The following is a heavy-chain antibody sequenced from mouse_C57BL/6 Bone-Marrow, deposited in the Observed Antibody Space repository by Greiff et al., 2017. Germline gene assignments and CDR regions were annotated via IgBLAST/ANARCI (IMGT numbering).Heavy chain of an antibody. CDR3: ARGRGANWPFAY. CDR2: IHPNSGST. CDR1: GYTFTSYW. J-gene: IGHJ3*01. D-gene: IGHD4-1*01. V-gene: IGHV1-64*01. Sequence: QVQLQQPGAELVKPGASVKLSCKASGYTFTSYWMHWVKQRPGQGLEWIGMIHPNSGSTNYNEKFKSKATLTVDKSSSTGYMQLSSLTSEDSAVYYCARGRGANWPFAYWGQGTLVTVSA.